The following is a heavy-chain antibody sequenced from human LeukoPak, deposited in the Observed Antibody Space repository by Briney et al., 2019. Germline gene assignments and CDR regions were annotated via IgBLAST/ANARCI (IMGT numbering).Heavy chain of an antibody. Sequence: GGSLRLSCAASGFNFNYYGMHWVRQAPGKGLEWVAFIRYDGSNKYYADSVKGRFTISRDNSKNTLYLQMNSLRAEDTAVYYCAKVIFSSSPRAFDIWGHGTMVTVSS. V-gene: IGHV3-30*02. CDR1: GFNFNYYG. J-gene: IGHJ3*02. CDR3: AKVIFSSSPRAFDI. CDR2: IRYDGSNK. D-gene: IGHD3-3*01.